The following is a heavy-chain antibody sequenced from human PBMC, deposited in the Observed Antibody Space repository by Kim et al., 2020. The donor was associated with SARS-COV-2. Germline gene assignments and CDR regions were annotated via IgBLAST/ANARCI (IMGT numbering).Heavy chain of an antibody. J-gene: IGHJ3*02. CDR1: GGSISSYY. CDR3: ARGTEHAPWMITFGGVISDAFDI. Sequence: SETLSLTCTVSGGSISSYYWSWIRQPPGKGLEWIGYIYYSGSTNYNPSLKSRVTISVDTSKNQFSLKLSSVTAADTAVYYCARGTEHAPWMITFGGVISDAFDIWGQGTMVTVSS. D-gene: IGHD3-16*01. V-gene: IGHV4-59*01. CDR2: IYYSGST.